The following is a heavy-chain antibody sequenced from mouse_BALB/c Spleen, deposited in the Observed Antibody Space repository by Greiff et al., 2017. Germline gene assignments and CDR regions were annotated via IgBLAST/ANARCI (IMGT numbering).Heavy chain of an antibody. CDR2: IYPGDGDT. Sequence: VKLVESGAELVRPGSSVKISCKASGYAFSSYWMNWVKQRPGQGLEWIGQIYPGDGDTNYNGKFKGKATLTADKSSSTAYMQLSSLTSEDSAVYFCARSYYGSSYGYFDVWGAGTTVTVSS. J-gene: IGHJ1*01. CDR1: GYAFSSYW. D-gene: IGHD1-1*01. V-gene: IGHV1-80*01. CDR3: ARSYYGSSYGYFDV.